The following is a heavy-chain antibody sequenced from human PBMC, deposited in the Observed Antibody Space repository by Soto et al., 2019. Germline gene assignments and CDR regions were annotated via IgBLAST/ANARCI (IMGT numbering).Heavy chain of an antibody. V-gene: IGHV1-69*13. CDR1: GGTFSSYA. CDR3: ARGWLDRPDYFYGMDD. Sequence: SVKVSCTPAGGTFSSYAITRVRQAPGRGHEWMGGIIPIFGTATYAQKFQGRVTITADESTSTAYMELSRLRSKVPDVYYCARGWLDRPDYFYGMDDWGQGTTVTVSS. D-gene: IGHD5-12*01. CDR2: IIPIFGTA. J-gene: IGHJ6*02.